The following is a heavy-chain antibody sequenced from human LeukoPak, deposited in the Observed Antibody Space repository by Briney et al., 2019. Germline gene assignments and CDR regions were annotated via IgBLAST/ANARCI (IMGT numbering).Heavy chain of an antibody. J-gene: IGHJ4*02. CDR3: ARGRAFVVVPAAMSGYDFWSGYYGGNEFDY. V-gene: IGHV4-34*01. CDR2: INHSGST. CDR1: GGSFSGYY. D-gene: IGHD3-3*01. Sequence: SETLSLTCAVYGGSFSGYYWSWIRQPPGKGLEWIGEINHSGSTNYNPSLKSRVTISVDTSKNQFSLKLSSVTAADTAVYYCARGRAFVVVPAAMSGYDFWSGYYGGNEFDYWGQGTLVTVSS.